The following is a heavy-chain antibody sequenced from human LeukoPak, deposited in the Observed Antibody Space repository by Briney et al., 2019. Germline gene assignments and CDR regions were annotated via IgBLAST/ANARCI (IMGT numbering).Heavy chain of an antibody. CDR2: INPNSGGT. CDR3: ARGTLGPTVTDLWY. V-gene: IGHV1-2*02. D-gene: IGHD4-17*01. Sequence: AASVKVSCKASGYTFTGYYMHWVRQAPGQGLEWMGWINPNSGGTNYAQRFQGRVTMTRDTSISTAYMELSRLRSDDTAVYYCARGTLGPTVTDLWYWGQGTLVTVSS. J-gene: IGHJ4*02. CDR1: GYTFTGYY.